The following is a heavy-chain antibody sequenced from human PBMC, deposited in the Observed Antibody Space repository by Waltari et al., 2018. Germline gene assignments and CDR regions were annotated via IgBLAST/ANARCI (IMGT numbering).Heavy chain of an antibody. CDR1: GYTFTSYD. J-gene: IGHJ6*03. V-gene: IGHV1-8*01. Sequence: QVQLVQSGAEVKKPGASVKVSCKASGYTFTSYDINWVRQATGQGLEWMGWMNPNSGNTGYAQKFQGRVTMTRNTSISTAYMELSSLRSEDTAVYYCARGDRGTGNYYYYYMDVWGKGTTVTVSS. CDR3: ARGDRGTGNYYYYYMDV. CDR2: MNPNSGNT. D-gene: IGHD1-1*01.